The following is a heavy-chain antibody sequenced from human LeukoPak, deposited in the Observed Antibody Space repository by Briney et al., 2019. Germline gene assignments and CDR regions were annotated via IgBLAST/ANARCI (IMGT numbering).Heavy chain of an antibody. CDR1: GGSISSYY. CDR3: ARGAMATTPFFDY. D-gene: IGHD5-24*01. V-gene: IGHV4-59*01. J-gene: IGHJ4*02. CDR2: VYYTGST. Sequence: PSETLSLTCTVSGGSISSYYWSWIRQPPGKGLEWIGYVYYTGSTNFNPSLKSRVTMSLDTSRNQFSLKLTSLTAADTAVYYCARGAMATTPFFDYWGQGTLVTVSS.